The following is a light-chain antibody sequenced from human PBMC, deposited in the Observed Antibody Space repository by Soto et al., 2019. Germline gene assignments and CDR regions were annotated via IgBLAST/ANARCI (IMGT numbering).Light chain of an antibody. J-gene: IGKJ1*01. CDR1: QSLRSS. Sequence: MTQSSYTLSVSLGERATLSCRASQSLRSSLAWYQQKPGQAPRLLIYDASTRATGIPARFSGSGSGTDFTLTISGLQSEDFAVYYCQQYNNWPQTFGQGTKVDIK. CDR2: DAS. CDR3: QQYNNWPQT. V-gene: IGKV3-15*01.